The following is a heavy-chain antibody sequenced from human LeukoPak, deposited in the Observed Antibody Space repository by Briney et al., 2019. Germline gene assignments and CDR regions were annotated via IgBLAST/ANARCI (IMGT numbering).Heavy chain of an antibody. CDR3: AKDDFIAAAGTGDY. D-gene: IGHD6-13*01. CDR2: IRYDGSNK. V-gene: IGHV3-30*02. J-gene: IGHJ4*02. CDR1: GFTFSSYG. Sequence: GGSLGLSCAASGFTFSSYGMHWVRQAPGKGLEWVAFIRYDGSNKYYADSVKGRFTISRDNSKNTLYLQMNSLRAEDTAVYYCAKDDFIAAAGTGDYWGQGTLVTVSS.